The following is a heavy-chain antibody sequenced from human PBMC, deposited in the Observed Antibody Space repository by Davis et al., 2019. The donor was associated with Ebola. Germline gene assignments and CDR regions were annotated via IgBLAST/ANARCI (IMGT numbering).Heavy chain of an antibody. Sequence: AASVKVSCKAFGGTFSSYAISWVRQAPGQGLEWMGIINPSGGSTSYAQKFQATVTMTTDTSTNTAYLELRSLRSNDTAVYYCARGGGYSFAPDFWGQGTLVTVS. V-gene: IGHV1-46*01. J-gene: IGHJ4*02. CDR3: ARGGGYSFAPDF. D-gene: IGHD5-18*01. CDR2: INPSGGST. CDR1: GGTFSSYA.